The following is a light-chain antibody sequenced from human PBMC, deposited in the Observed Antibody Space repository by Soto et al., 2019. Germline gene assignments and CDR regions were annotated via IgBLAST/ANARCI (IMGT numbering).Light chain of an antibody. CDR2: GAS. J-gene: IGKJ2*01. CDR1: QSVSSSY. V-gene: IGKV3-20*01. CDR3: QQYGSSPI. Sequence: EIVLTQSPGTLSLSPGERATLSCRASQSVSSSYLAWYQQKPGQAPRLLIYGASSRATGIPDRFSGSGSGKDSTLTISRLEPDDFAVYYCQQYGSSPIFGQGTKLEIK.